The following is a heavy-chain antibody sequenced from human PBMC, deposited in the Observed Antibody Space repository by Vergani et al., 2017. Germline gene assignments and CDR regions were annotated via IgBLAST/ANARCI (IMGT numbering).Heavy chain of an antibody. CDR3: ASRRPRLNLGSKSNAGTFES. V-gene: IGHV4-34*02. J-gene: IGHJ4*02. CDR2: ITAIGSA. D-gene: IGHD3-10*01. Sequence: QVHLQQRGAGVLKPSETLSLTCGVIGGSLSGYFWSWIRQSPGRGLEWIGEITAIGSAKYSPSATSRVTISVDKSRGEFTLTVTSVTAADTGLYFCASRRPRLNLGSKSNAGTFESLGQGTLVTVSS. CDR1: GGSLSGYF.